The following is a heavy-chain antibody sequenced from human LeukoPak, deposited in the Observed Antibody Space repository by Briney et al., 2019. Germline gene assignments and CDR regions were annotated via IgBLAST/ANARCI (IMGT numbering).Heavy chain of an antibody. CDR2: ISGSGGST. CDR1: GFTFSSYG. CDR3: AKGVPYYGSGDKVY. D-gene: IGHD3-10*01. V-gene: IGHV3-23*01. J-gene: IGHJ4*02. Sequence: GGSLRLSCAASGFTFSSYGMSWVRQAPGKGLEWVSAISGSGGSTYYADSVKGRFTISRDNSKNTLYLQMNSLRAEDTAVYHCAKGVPYYGSGDKVYWGQETLVTVSS.